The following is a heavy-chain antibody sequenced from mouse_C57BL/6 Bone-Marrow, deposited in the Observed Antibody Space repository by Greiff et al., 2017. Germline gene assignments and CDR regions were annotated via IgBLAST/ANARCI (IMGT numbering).Heavy chain of an antibody. CDR1: CYSFTDYN. D-gene: IGHD1-1*01. V-gene: IGHV1-39*01. CDR3: ARGGITTVVEGY. CDR2: INPNYGTT. J-gene: IGHJ3*01. Sequence: VQLKESGPELVKPGASVKISCKASCYSFTDYNMNWVKQSNGKSLEWIGVINPNYGTTSYNQKFKGKATLTVDQSSSTAYMQLNSLTSEDSAVYYCARGGITTVVEGYWGQGTLVTVSA.